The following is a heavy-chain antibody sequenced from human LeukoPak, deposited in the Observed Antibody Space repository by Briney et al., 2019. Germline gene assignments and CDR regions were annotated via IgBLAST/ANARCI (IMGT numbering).Heavy chain of an antibody. Sequence: SQTLSLTCTVSGGSISSGSYCWSWIRQPAGKGLEWIGRIYTSGSTNYNPSLKSRVTISVDTSKNQFSLKLSSVTAADTAVYYCARALGYCSSTSCYSGNNWFDPWGQGTLVTVSS. CDR1: GGSISSGSYC. CDR3: ARALGYCSSTSCYSGNNWFDP. CDR2: IYTSGST. V-gene: IGHV4-61*02. D-gene: IGHD2-2*02. J-gene: IGHJ5*02.